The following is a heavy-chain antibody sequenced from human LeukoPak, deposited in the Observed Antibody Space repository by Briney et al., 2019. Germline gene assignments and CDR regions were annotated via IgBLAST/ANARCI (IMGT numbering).Heavy chain of an antibody. V-gene: IGHV7-4-1*01. D-gene: IGHD3-3*01. Sequence: ASVKVSCKTSGYSFTNYGIHWVRQAPGQGLEWMGWINTNTGNPSYALDFTGRLVLSLDTSVSTADLHLDSLKAEDTAVYYCARIGYNTLDYWGHGTLVTASS. CDR1: GYSFTNYG. CDR2: INTNTGNP. J-gene: IGHJ4*01. CDR3: ARIGYNTLDY.